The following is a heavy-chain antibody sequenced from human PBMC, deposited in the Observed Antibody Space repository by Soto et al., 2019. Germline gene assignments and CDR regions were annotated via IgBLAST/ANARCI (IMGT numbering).Heavy chain of an antibody. Sequence: ASVKVSCKASGYTFTSYAMHWVRQAPGQRLEWMGWINAGNGNTKYSQKFQGRVTITRDTSASTAYMELSSLRSEDTAVYYCARVKACSSTSCRNINWFDPWGQGTLVTSPQ. CDR3: ARVKACSSTSCRNINWFDP. D-gene: IGHD2-2*01. CDR1: GYTFTSYA. CDR2: INAGNGNT. J-gene: IGHJ5*02. V-gene: IGHV1-3*01.